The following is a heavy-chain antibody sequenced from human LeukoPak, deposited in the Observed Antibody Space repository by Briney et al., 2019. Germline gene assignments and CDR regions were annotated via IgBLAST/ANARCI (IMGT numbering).Heavy chain of an antibody. CDR3: ARDRYGPDY. Sequence: SETLSLTCTVSGGSISSYYWSWIRQPPGKGLEWIGYIYYSGSTNYNPSLKSRVTISVDTSKNQFSLKLSSVTAADTAVYYCARDRYGPDYWGQGTLVTVSS. D-gene: IGHD3-10*01. J-gene: IGHJ4*02. V-gene: IGHV4-59*12. CDR1: GGSISSYY. CDR2: IYYSGST.